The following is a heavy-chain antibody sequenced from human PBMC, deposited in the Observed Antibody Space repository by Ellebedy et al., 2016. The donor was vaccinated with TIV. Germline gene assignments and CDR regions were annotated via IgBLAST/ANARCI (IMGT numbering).Heavy chain of an antibody. CDR1: GYTFTGYY. Sequence: AASVKVSCKASGYTFTGYYMHWVRQAPGQGLEWMGWIYPNSGDTKYAQKLQGRVTMTGDTSISTAYMELSRLISDDTATYYCVRDLTNYGSSSYWGQGTLVTVSS. CDR2: IYPNSGDT. V-gene: IGHV1-2*02. J-gene: IGHJ4*02. CDR3: VRDLTNYGSSSY. D-gene: IGHD4-17*01.